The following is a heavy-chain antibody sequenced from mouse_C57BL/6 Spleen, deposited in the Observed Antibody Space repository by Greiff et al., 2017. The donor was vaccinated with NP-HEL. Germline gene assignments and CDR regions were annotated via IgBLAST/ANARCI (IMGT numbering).Heavy chain of an antibody. CDR1: GYTFTDYY. Sequence: VQLQQSGAELVRPGASVKLSCKASGYTFTDYYINWVKQRPGQGLEWIARIYPGSGNTYYNEKFKGKATLTAEKSSSTAYMQLSSLTSEDSAVYFCARKAYDYDKGSDYWGQGTTLTVSS. V-gene: IGHV1-76*01. D-gene: IGHD2-4*01. CDR3: ARKAYDYDKGSDY. J-gene: IGHJ2*01. CDR2: IYPGSGNT.